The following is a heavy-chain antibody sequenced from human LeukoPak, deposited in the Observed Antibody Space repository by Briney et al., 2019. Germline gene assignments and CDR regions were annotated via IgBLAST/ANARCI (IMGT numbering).Heavy chain of an antibody. CDR2: ISSSSSTI. D-gene: IGHD3-9*01. CDR1: GFTFSSYS. CDR3: ARELYYDILTGYYGGDDHFDY. J-gene: IGHJ4*02. Sequence: PGGSLRLSCAASGFTFSSYSMNWVRQAPGKGLEWVSYISSSSSTIYYADSVKGRFTISRDNAKNSLYLQMNSLRDEDTAVYYCARELYYDILTGYYGGDDHFDYWGQGTLVTVSS. V-gene: IGHV3-48*02.